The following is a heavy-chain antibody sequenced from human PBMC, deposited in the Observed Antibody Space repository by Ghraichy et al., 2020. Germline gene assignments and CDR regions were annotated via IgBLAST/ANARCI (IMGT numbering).Heavy chain of an antibody. CDR1: GFTFSSYG. CDR3: ARDLVPHERNGYFDY. V-gene: IGHV3-33*01. CDR2: IWYDGSNK. D-gene: IGHD1-1*01. Sequence: GGYRRLSCAASGFTFSSYGMHWVRQAPGKGLEWVAVIWYDGSNKYYADSVKGRFTISRDNSKNTLYLQMNSLRAEDTAVYYCARDLVPHERNGYFDYWGQGTLVTVSS. J-gene: IGHJ4*02.